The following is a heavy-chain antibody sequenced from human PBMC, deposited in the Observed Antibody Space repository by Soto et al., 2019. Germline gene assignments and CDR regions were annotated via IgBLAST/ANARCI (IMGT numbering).Heavy chain of an antibody. V-gene: IGHV3-30*18. CDR2: ISYDGSNK. J-gene: IGHJ4*02. D-gene: IGHD2-15*01. CDR1: GFTFSSYG. Sequence: GGSLRLSCAASGFTFSSYGMHWVRQAPGKGLEWVAVISYDGSNKYYADSVKGRFTISRDNSKNTLYLQMNSLRAEDTAVYYCAKADPYCSGGSCYSWACDYWGQGTLVTVSS. CDR3: AKADPYCSGGSCYSWACDY.